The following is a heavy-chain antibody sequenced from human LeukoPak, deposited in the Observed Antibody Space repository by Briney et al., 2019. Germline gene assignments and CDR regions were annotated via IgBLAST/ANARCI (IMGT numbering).Heavy chain of an antibody. Sequence: GGSLRLSCAASGFTFSTFAMSWVRQAPGKGLEWVSAISGSGGGTYYADSVKGRLTISRDNSKNTLYLQMSSLRAEDTAVYYCAKAFSAYENWPPNWFDTWGQGPLVTVS. J-gene: IGHJ5*02. CDR1: GFTFSTFA. V-gene: IGHV3-23*01. CDR3: AKAFSAYENWPPNWFDT. D-gene: IGHD5-12*01. CDR2: ISGSGGGT.